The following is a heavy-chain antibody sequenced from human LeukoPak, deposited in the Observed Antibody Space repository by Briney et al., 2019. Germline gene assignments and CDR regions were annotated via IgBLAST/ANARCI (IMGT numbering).Heavy chain of an antibody. J-gene: IGHJ6*02. CDR3: ARDAGHQLSRRNYYAMDV. Sequence: SETLSLTCTVSGGSISSSSYYWGWIRQPPGKGLEWIGSIYYSGSTYYNPSLKSRVTISVDTSKNQYSLKLSSVTAADTAVYYCARDAGHQLSRRNYYAMDVWGQGTTVTVSS. CDR2: IYYSGST. V-gene: IGHV4-39*07. D-gene: IGHD1-1*01. CDR1: GGSISSSSYY.